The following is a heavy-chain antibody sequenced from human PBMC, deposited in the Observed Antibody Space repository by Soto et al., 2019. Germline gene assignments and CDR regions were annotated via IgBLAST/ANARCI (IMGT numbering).Heavy chain of an antibody. J-gene: IGHJ4*02. CDR3: ARVFCTNGICSSFDY. CDR1: GITFAGYW. Sequence: VQLVESGGGLVQPGGSLKLSCAASGITFAGYWMHWVRQTPGKGLVWVSRINGDGSTTFYADSVKGRLTISRDNAKSTLYLQMNSLRAEDTAVYYCARVFCTNGICSSFDYWGQGTLVTVSS. V-gene: IGHV3-74*01. CDR2: INGDGSTT. D-gene: IGHD2-8*01.